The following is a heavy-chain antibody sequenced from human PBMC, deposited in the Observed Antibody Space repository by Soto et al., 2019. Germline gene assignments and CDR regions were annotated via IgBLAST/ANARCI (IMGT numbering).Heavy chain of an antibody. CDR3: ARGYCSSIGCSHYVDY. J-gene: IGHJ4*02. V-gene: IGHV1-2*02. CDR2: INPTTGDT. Sequence: QVQLVQYVAEVKKPGASVKVSCKASGYTFTDNYIHWVRQSPGQGLERMALINPTTGDTKYTQKFQGRVTMTWDTFISTAYMELSRLSSDDTAIYFCARGYCSSIGCSHYVDYWRQGTMVTASS. CDR1: GYTFTDNY. D-gene: IGHD2-2*01.